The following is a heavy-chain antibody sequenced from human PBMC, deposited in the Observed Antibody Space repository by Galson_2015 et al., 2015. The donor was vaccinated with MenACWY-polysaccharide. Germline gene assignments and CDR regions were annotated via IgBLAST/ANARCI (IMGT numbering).Heavy chain of an antibody. V-gene: IGHV3-48*01. CDR3: ARDSRGSGRYFDY. CDR2: ISSSSSTI. CDR1: GFTFSSYS. Sequence: SLRLSCAASGFTFSSYSMNWVRQAPGKGLEWVSYISSSSSTIYYADSVKGRFTISRDNAKNSLYLQMNSLRAEDTAVYYCARDSRGSGRYFDYWGQGTLVTVSS. D-gene: IGHD3-10*01. J-gene: IGHJ4*02.